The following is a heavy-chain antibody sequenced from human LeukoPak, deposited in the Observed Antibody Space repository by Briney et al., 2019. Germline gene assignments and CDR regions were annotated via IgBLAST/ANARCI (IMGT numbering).Heavy chain of an antibody. D-gene: IGHD3-16*01. CDR1: GFSLSKYA. J-gene: IGHJ1*01. V-gene: IGHV3-23*01. CDR3: AKANWVSSADAVW. Sequence: GGSLRLSCAASGFSLSKYAMSWVRQAPARGPEGVSGSKGGGETFYADSVTGRFTLSTDDSRNTVYLQLNNLRVEDTAIYYCAKANWVSSADAVWWGQGTQVTVYS. CDR2: SKGGGET.